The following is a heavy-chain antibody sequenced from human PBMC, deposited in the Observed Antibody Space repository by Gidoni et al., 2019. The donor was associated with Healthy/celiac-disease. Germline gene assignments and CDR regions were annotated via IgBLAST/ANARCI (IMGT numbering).Heavy chain of an antibody. Sequence: QVQLQQWGAGLLKPSETLSLTCAVYGGSFSGSYWSWLRQPPGKGLEWIGEINHSGSTNYNPSLKSRVTISVDTSKNQFSLKLSSVTAADTAVYYCARGNHALLWFGELLYTPRGSRLYYFDYWGQGTLVTVSS. CDR1: GGSFSGSY. V-gene: IGHV4-34*01. J-gene: IGHJ4*02. CDR2: INHSGST. CDR3: ARGNHALLWFGELLYTPRGSRLYYFDY. D-gene: IGHD3-10*01.